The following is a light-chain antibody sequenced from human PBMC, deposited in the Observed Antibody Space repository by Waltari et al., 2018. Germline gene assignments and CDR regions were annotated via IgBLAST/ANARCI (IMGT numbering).Light chain of an antibody. CDR1: RRDVGTYNL. Sequence: QSPLTQPASVSGSPGPSIPIPHTGPRRDVGTYNLFSWYQHHPDKAPKLIIYEGNKRPSGVSNRFSGSKSGNTASLTISGLQAEDEADYYCCSFAAGSILVFGGGTKLTVL. J-gene: IGLJ3*02. CDR3: CSFAAGSILV. CDR2: EGN. V-gene: IGLV2-23*01.